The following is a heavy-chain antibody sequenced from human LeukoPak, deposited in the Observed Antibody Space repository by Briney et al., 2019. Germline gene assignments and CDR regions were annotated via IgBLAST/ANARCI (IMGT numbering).Heavy chain of an antibody. CDR2: IYTSGST. CDR1: GGSISPYY. V-gene: IGHV4-4*07. J-gene: IGHJ4*02. Sequence: SETLSLTCTVSGGSISPYYWSWIRQPAGKGLEWIGRIYTSGSTNYNASLKSRVSMSVDTSKNQFSLKLSSVTAADTAVFYCARENSGSYREFDYWGQGTLVTVSS. D-gene: IGHD1-26*01. CDR3: ARENSGSYREFDY.